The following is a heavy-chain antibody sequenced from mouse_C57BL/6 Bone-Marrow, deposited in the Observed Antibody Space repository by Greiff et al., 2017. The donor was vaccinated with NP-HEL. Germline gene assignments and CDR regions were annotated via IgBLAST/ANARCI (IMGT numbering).Heavy chain of an antibody. Sequence: EADGGLVQPKGSLTLSCAASGFSFNTYAMNWVRQAPGKGLEWVARIRSKSNNYATYYADSVKDRFTISRDDSESMLYLQMNNLKTEDTAMYYCVRHDWDGFAYWGQGTLVTVSA. D-gene: IGHD4-1*01. CDR1: GFSFNTYA. CDR2: IRSKSNNYAT. V-gene: IGHV10-1*01. J-gene: IGHJ3*01. CDR3: VRHDWDGFAY.